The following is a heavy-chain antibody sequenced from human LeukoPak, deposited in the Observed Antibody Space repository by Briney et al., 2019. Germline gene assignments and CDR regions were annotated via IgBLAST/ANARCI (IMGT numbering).Heavy chain of an antibody. CDR1: GFTFSSYG. D-gene: IGHD1-1*01. J-gene: IGHJ4*02. Sequence: GGSLRLSCAASGFTFSSYGMNWVRQAPGKGLEWISYIDKSSNPIYYADSVKGRFTISRDSAKNSLYLQMNSLRAEDTAVYFCADNLSRWGQGTLVTVSS. CDR2: IDKSSNPI. CDR3: ADNLSR. V-gene: IGHV3-48*04.